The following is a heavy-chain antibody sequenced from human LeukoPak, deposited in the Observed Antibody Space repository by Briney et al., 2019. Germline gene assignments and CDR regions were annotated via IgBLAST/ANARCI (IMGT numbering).Heavy chain of an antibody. CDR1: GGSISSYY. J-gene: IGHJ6*03. Sequence: SETLSLTCTVSGGSISSYYWSWIRQPPGKGLEWIGYIYYSGSTNYNPSLKSRVTISVDTSKNQFSLKLSSVTAADTAVYYCARGTEMATTPTYYYYYMDVWGKGTTVTISS. CDR3: ARGTEMATTPTYYYYYMDV. V-gene: IGHV4-59*01. CDR2: IYYSGST. D-gene: IGHD5-24*01.